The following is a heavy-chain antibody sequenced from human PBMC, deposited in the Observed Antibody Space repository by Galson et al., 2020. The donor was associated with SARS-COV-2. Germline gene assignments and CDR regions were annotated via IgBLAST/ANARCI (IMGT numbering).Heavy chain of an antibody. Sequence: SETLSLTCTVSGGSVTTSSYYWGWIRQPPGKGLEWVAMIYYTGNTYYNPSLKSRVTISVDWSENQFSLKLSSVTAADTAIYYCARAYCSGGSCLHYYFGMDVWGQGTTVTVSS. CDR2: IYYTGNT. CDR3: ARAYCSGGSCLHYYFGMDV. J-gene: IGHJ6*02. D-gene: IGHD2-15*01. CDR1: GGSVTTSSYY. V-gene: IGHV4-39*01.